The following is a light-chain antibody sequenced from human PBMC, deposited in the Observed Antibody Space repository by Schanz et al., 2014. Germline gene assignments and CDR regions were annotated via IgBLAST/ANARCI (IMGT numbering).Light chain of an antibody. Sequence: VVLTQSPGTLSLSPGERATLSCRASQSVSSSYLAWYQQRPGQAPRLLIYGASSRATGIPDRFSGSGSGTDFTLSISSLQPEDFATYYCQQGDNPLTFGGGTKVEIK. CDR1: QSVSSSY. CDR2: GAS. J-gene: IGKJ4*01. V-gene: IGKV3-20*01. CDR3: QQGDNPLT.